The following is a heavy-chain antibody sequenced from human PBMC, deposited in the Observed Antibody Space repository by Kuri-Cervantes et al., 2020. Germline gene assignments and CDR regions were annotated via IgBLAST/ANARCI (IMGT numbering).Heavy chain of an antibody. D-gene: IGHD3-16*02. V-gene: IGHV4-59*01. CDR3: ARAKSYYDYVWGSYRYQRNDAFDI. Sequence: SETLSLTCTVSGVSIRTYYWSWIRQPPGKGLEWIGYIYYSGSTNYNPSLKSRVTISVDTSKNQFSLKLSSVTAADTAVYYCARAKSYYDYVWGSYRYQRNDAFDIWGQGTMVTVSS. J-gene: IGHJ3*02. CDR1: GVSIRTYY. CDR2: IYYSGST.